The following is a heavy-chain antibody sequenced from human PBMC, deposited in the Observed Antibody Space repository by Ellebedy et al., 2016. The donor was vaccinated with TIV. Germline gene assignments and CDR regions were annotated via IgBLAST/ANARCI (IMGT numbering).Heavy chain of an antibody. CDR3: ARTPYDSSGYLDY. CDR2: INPNSGGT. V-gene: IGHV1-2*02. Sequence: ASVKVSCXASGYTFTGYYMHWVRQAPGQGLEWMGWINPNSGGTNYAQKFQGRVTMTRDTSISTAYLELSRLRSDDTAVYYCARTPYDSSGYLDYWGQGTLVTVSS. CDR1: GYTFTGYY. D-gene: IGHD3-22*01. J-gene: IGHJ4*02.